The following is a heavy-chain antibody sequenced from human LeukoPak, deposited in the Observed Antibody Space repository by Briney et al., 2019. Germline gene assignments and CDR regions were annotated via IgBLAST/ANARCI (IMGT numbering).Heavy chain of an antibody. J-gene: IGHJ6*02. CDR1: GFTFSSYA. V-gene: IGHV3-23*01. CDR2: ISGSGGST. Sequence: GGSLRLSCAASGFTFSSYAMSWVRQAPGKGLEWVSAISGSGGSTYYADSVKGRFTISRDNSKNTLYLQMNSLRAEDTAVYYCAKDQRKVWLGELLYKYYYYGMDVWGQGTTVTVSS. CDR3: AKDQRKVWLGELLYKYYYYGMDV. D-gene: IGHD3-10*01.